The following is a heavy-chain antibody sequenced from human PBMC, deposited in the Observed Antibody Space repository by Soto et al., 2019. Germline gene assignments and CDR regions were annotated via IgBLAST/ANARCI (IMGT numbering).Heavy chain of an antibody. J-gene: IGHJ6*02. Sequence: QVQLVQSGAEVKKPGSSVKVSCKASGDTFSSYAISWVRQAPGQGLEWMGGIIPIFDTTNYAQKFQGRVTITADESTSTAYMELSSLRSEDTAAYYCAGARGKVATPTRGTRDYYFYGMDVWGQGTTVTVSS. V-gene: IGHV1-69*01. CDR2: IIPIFDTT. CDR3: AGARGKVATPTRGTRDYYFYGMDV. CDR1: GDTFSSYA. D-gene: IGHD5-12*01.